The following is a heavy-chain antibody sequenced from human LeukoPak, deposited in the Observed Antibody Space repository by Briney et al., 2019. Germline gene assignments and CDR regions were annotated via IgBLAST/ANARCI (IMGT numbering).Heavy chain of an antibody. J-gene: IGHJ4*02. CDR3: ARGGYGDGYSFDY. V-gene: IGHV1-46*01. CDR1: GYIFTSYG. D-gene: IGHD5-24*01. CDR2: INPSGGST. Sequence: GASVKVSCKASGYIFTSYGISWVRQAPGQGLEWMGIINPSGGSTSYAQKFQGRVTMTRDTSTSTVYMELSSLRSEDTAVYYCARGGYGDGYSFDYWGQGTLVTVSS.